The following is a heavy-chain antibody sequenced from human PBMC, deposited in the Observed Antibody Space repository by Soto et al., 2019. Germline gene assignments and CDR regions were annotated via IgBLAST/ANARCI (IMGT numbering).Heavy chain of an antibody. CDR1: GVTFSIYG. J-gene: IGHJ4*01. CDR2: IWYDGSNK. Sequence: PCGCHRLSCASSGVTFSIYGMDWVRKAPGQGMAWTAVIWYDGSNKFYADSVKGRFTISSDNSKNTLCLQMNSLRAEDTAVYYCARDGGDCDFWNSYYFGYWGQGTLVTVSS. D-gene: IGHD3-3*01. V-gene: IGHV3-33*01. CDR3: ARDGGDCDFWNSYYFGY.